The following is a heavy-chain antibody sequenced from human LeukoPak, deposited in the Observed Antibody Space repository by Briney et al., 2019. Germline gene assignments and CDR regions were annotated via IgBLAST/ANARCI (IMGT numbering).Heavy chain of an antibody. CDR1: GFTFSNYG. V-gene: IGHV3-33*01. CDR2: IWSDGGNK. J-gene: IGHJ4*02. Sequence: SGGSLRLSCVASGFTFSNYGMHWVRQAPGKGLEWVAVIWSDGGNKFYRDSVKGRFTISRDNSKNTLYLQMNSLSAEDTAVYYCARGGGWLQLNEGFDYWGQGTLVTVSS. CDR3: ARGGGWLQLNEGFDY. D-gene: IGHD5-24*01.